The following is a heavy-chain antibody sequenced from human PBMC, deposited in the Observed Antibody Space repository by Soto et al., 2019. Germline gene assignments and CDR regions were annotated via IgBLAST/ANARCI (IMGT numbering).Heavy chain of an antibody. CDR2: INAGYGNT. D-gene: IGHD6-19*01. CDR1: GYTFSSYA. CDR3: ARVAYNHGWIFDY. Sequence: ASVKFSCKASGYTFSSYAMHWVRQAPGQRLEWMGWINAGYGNTKSSQKFQDRVTISRDTSASTAYMELNSLRAEDTAIYFCARVAYNHGWIFDYWGQGTLVTVSS. J-gene: IGHJ4*01. V-gene: IGHV1-3*01.